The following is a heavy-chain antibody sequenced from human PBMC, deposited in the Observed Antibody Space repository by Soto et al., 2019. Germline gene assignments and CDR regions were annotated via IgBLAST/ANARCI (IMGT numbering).Heavy chain of an antibody. V-gene: IGHV3-23*01. Sequence: GGSLRLSCAASGFTFSSYAMSWVRQAPGKGLEWVSAISGSGGSTYYADSVKGRFTISRDNSKNTLYLQMNSLRAEDTAVYYCAKDLRRDRGYCSGGSCQYWGQGTLVTVS. CDR2: ISGSGGST. CDR3: AKDLRRDRGYCSGGSCQY. D-gene: IGHD2-15*01. CDR1: GFTFSSYA. J-gene: IGHJ4*02.